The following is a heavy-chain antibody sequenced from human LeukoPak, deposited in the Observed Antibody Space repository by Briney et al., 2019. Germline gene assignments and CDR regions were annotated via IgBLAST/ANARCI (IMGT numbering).Heavy chain of an antibody. CDR1: GYTFTSYA. D-gene: IGHD1-26*01. J-gene: IGHJ4*02. CDR3: AREGATSYFDY. V-gene: IGHV1-3*01. CDR2: INAGNGNT. Sequence: ASVKVSCKASGYTFTSYAMHWVRQAPGQRLEWMGWINAGNGNTKYSQRFQDRITITRDTSASTAYMELSSLRSEDTAVYYCAREGATSYFDYWGQGTLVTVSS.